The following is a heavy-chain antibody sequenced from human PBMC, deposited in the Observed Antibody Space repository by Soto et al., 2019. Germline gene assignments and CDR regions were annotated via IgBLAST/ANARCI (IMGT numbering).Heavy chain of an antibody. J-gene: IGHJ4*02. CDR3: AQSLWEFGDPDSY. CDR2: ISYDGSNK. D-gene: IGHD3-10*01. Sequence: QVQLVESGGGVVQPGRSLRLSCAASGFTFSSYGMHWVRQAPGKGLEWVAVISYDGSNKYYADSVKGRFTISRDNAKNTLYLQMNSLRAEDTAVYYCAQSLWEFGDPDSYWGQGTLVTVSS. CDR1: GFTFSSYG. V-gene: IGHV3-30*18.